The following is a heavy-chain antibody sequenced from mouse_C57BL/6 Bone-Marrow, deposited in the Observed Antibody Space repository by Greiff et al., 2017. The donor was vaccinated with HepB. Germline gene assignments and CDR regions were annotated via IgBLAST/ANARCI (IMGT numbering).Heavy chain of an antibody. CDR1: GFSPSTFGMG. J-gene: IGHJ2*01. Sequence: QVTLKVSGPGILQPSQTLSLTCSFSGFSPSTFGMGVGWIRQPSGKGLDWLAHIWWDDTKYYNPALKSRLTISKDTSKNQVFLKIANVDTADTATYYCARIRDYGSSPFDYWGQGTTLTVSS. D-gene: IGHD1-1*01. CDR2: IWWDDTK. V-gene: IGHV8-8*01. CDR3: ARIRDYGSSPFDY.